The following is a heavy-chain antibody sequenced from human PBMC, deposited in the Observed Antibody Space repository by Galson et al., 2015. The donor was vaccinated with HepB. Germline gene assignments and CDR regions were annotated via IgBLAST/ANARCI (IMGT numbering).Heavy chain of an antibody. V-gene: IGHV3-33*06. D-gene: IGHD2-15*01. CDR1: GFTFSSYG. J-gene: IGHJ3*02. CDR3: AKSPIGSGNPRGDAFDI. CDR2: IWYDGSNK. Sequence: SLRLSCAASGFTFSSYGMHWVRQAPGKGLEWVAVIWYDGSNKYYADSVKGRFTISRDNSKNTLYLQMNSLRAEDTAVYYCAKSPIGSGNPRGDAFDIWGQGTMVTVSS.